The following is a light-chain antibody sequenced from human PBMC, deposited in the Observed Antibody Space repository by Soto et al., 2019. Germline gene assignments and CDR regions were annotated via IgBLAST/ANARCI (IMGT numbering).Light chain of an antibody. CDR2: GAS. CDR1: QSVSSN. J-gene: IGKJ5*01. CDR3: QQYNNWPRT. V-gene: IGKV3-15*01. Sequence: EIVMTQSPATLSVSPGEGPTLSCRASQSVSSNLAWYQQKPGQXPRXXIYGASTRATGIPARFSGSGSGTELTITISSLQSEDCAVYYCQQYNNWPRTFGQGTRLEIK.